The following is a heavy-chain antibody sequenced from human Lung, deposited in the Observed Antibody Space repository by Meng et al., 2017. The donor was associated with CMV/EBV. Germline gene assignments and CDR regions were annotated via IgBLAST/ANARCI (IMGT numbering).Heavy chain of an antibody. Sequence: VQLQASGQGRAKPPRTLSLSCTVSVGSSSSYDWSWIRQPAGKGLEWIGRIYTSGSTNYNPSLKSRVTMSVDTSKNQFSLKLSSVTAADTAVYYCARDADIVVVPAAWDVWGKGTTVTVSS. J-gene: IGHJ6*04. CDR2: IYTSGST. V-gene: IGHV4-4*07. CDR3: ARDADIVVVPAAWDV. D-gene: IGHD2-2*01. CDR1: VGSSSSYD.